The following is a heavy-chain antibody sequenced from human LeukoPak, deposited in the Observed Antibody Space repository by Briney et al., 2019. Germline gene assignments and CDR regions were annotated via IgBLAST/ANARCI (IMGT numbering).Heavy chain of an antibody. V-gene: IGHV4-4*07. Sequence: SETLSLTCTVSGGSISNDYWSWIRQPAGKGLEWIGRIYASGSTNYNPSLRSRVTISVDKSKNQFSLKLTSATAADTAVYYCARSYLGGTYYDWFDPWGQGTLVTVSS. CDR2: IYASGST. CDR1: GGSISNDY. CDR3: ARSYLGGTYYDWFDP. J-gene: IGHJ5*02. D-gene: IGHD1-26*01.